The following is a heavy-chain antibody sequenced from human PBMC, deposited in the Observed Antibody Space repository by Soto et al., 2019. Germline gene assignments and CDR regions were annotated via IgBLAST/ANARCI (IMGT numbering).Heavy chain of an antibody. Sequence: QVQLVESGGGVVQPGGSLRLSCEASGFTFSKFGIHWVRQAPGKGLEWVAVVSYDGSFKYYADSVKGRFTISRDNSKNTLYLQMNSLRPEDTPLYYCAKDSDQLLFDYYYYGMDVWGQGTTVTVSS. CDR1: GFTFSKFG. CDR3: AKDSDQLLFDYYYYGMDV. J-gene: IGHJ6*02. V-gene: IGHV3-30*18. D-gene: IGHD2-2*01. CDR2: VSYDGSFK.